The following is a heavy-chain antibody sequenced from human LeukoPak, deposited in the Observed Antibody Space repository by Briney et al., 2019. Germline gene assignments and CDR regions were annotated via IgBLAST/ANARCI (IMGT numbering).Heavy chain of an antibody. CDR1: GGSFSGYY. J-gene: IGHJ4*02. V-gene: IGHV4-34*01. CDR3: ARVARKKLWFGELPYYFDY. Sequence: SETLSLTCAVYGGSFSGYYWSWIRQPPGKGLEWIGEINHSGSTNYNPSLKSRVTISVDTSKNQFSLKLSSVTAADTAVYYCARVARKKLWFGELPYYFDYWGQGTLVTVSS. CDR2: INHSGST. D-gene: IGHD3-10*01.